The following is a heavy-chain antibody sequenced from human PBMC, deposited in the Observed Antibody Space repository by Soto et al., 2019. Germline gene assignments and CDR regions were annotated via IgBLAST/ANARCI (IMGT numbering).Heavy chain of an antibody. D-gene: IGHD1-26*01. V-gene: IGHV1-8*01. CDR1: GYSFTSLD. Sequence: ASVKVSCKASGYSFTSLDINWVRQTAGQGLEWMGWMEPSTGRTGYAQKFQGRVPMTRDTSINTAYMELTTLTSDDTAFYYCARGVSAGVDYWGQGSPVTVSS. CDR2: MEPSTGRT. J-gene: IGHJ4*02. CDR3: ARGVSAGVDY.